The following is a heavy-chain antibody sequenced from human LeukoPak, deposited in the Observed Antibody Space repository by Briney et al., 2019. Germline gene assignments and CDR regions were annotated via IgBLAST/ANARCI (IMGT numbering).Heavy chain of an antibody. CDR1: GFTFSTYG. CDR2: ISSSSDSI. J-gene: IGHJ4*02. CDR3: VRLLDVDY. Sequence: PGGSLRLSCAASGFTFSTYGMTWVRQAPGKGLEWISYISSSSDSIKYADSVKGRFTISRDNAKNMVYLQMDSLRAEDTAVYYCVRLLDVDYWGQGTLVTVSS. V-gene: IGHV3-48*04. D-gene: IGHD1-1*01.